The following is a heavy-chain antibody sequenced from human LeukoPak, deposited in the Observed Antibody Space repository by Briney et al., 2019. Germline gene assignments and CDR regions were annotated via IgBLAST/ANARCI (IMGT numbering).Heavy chain of an antibody. D-gene: IGHD2-15*01. CDR3: ARLSSVTYCSGGSCSRGGYDY. V-gene: IGHV4-39*01. Sequence: SETLSLTCTVSGGSISSSSYYWGWIRQPPGKGLEWIGSIYYSGTTAYNPSLKSRVTISVDTPKNQFSLELTSVTAADTAVYYCARLSSVTYCSGGSCSRGGYDYWGQGTLVTVSS. CDR1: GGSISSSSYY. CDR2: IYYSGTT. J-gene: IGHJ4*02.